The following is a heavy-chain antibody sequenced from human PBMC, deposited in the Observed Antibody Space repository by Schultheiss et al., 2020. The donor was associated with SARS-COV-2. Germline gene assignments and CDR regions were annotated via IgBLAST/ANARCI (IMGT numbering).Heavy chain of an antibody. CDR1: GFTVSSNY. V-gene: IGHV3-53*05. CDR3: ARCQVGADHDFDY. Sequence: GGSLRLSCAASGFTVSSNYMSWVRQAPGKGLEWVSAISGSGGSTYYADSVKGRFTISRDNSKNTLYLQMNSLRAEDTAVYYCARCQVGADHDFDYWGQGTLVTVSS. CDR2: ISGSGGST. D-gene: IGHD1-26*01. J-gene: IGHJ4*02.